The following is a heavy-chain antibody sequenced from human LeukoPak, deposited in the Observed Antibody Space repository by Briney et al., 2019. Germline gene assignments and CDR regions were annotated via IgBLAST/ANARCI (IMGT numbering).Heavy chain of an antibody. J-gene: IGHJ4*02. CDR2: IYYSGST. V-gene: IGHV4-59*01. CDR1: GGSISRYY. CDR3: AKGNGWYFY. D-gene: IGHD6-19*01. Sequence: KPSETLSLTCTVSGGSISRYYWSWIRQPPGKGLEWIGYIYYSGSTNYNPSLKSRVTISVDTSKNQFSLKLSSVTAADTAVYYCAKGNGWYFYWGQGTLVTVSS.